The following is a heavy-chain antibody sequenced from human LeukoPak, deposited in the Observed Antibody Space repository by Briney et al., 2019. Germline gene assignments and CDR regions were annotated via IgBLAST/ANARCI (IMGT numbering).Heavy chain of an antibody. V-gene: IGHV3-11*01. CDR3: ARRIAGDGSHAFDI. CDR2: TRNSDNNM. CDR1: GFTFSDYN. Sequence: PGGSLRLSCAASGFTFSDYNMGWMRQAPGKGLEWVSYTRNSDNNMFYADSVKGRFTISRDNAKYSVYLQMNSLRAEDTAVYYCARRIAGDGSHAFDIWAKGQWSPSLQ. J-gene: IGHJ3*02. D-gene: IGHD6-19*01.